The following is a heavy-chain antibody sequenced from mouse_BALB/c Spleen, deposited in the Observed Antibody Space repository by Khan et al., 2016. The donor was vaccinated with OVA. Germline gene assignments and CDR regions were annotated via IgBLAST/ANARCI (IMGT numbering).Heavy chain of an antibody. Sequence: QIQLVQSGPEPKKPGETVKIPRKASGYTFTNYGMNWVKQAPGKGLQWMGWINTYTGEPTYADDFKGRSAFSLETSASTAYLKIKYLQHEDTATCFGARSNSYWYYDVWGAGTTVTVSS. D-gene: IGHD4-1*02. CDR3: ARSNSYWYYDV. V-gene: IGHV9-3-1*01. CDR2: INTYTGEP. CDR1: GYTFTNYG. J-gene: IGHJ1*01.